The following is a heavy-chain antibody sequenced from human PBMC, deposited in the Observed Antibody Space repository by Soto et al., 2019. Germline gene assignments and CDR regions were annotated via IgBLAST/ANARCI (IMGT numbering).Heavy chain of an antibody. V-gene: IGHV4-39*01. CDR1: GGSITSSSYY. Sequence: PSETLSLTCTVSGGSITSSSYYWGWIRQPPGKGLEWIGGLYYSGRSYYNPSLKSRVTMSIDTSKNQFSLTLNSVTAADAAVYYCARQRTTVVTQAYFDHWGQGTLVTVSS. CDR3: ARQRTTVVTQAYFDH. CDR2: LYYSGRS. D-gene: IGHD4-17*01. J-gene: IGHJ4*02.